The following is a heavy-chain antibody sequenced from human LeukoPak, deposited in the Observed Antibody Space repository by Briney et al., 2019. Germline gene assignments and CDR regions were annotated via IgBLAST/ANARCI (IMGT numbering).Heavy chain of an antibody. CDR2: VHHRGST. CDR1: GASISSGDW. Sequence: SETLSLTCTVSGASISSGDWWSWVRQPPGKGLEWIGEVHHRGSTNYNSSLKSRVTISVDKSKNQISLELTSVTAADTAVYYCARHLTPGPPGLDYWGQGTLVTVSS. CDR3: ARHLTPGPPGLDY. V-gene: IGHV4-4*02. J-gene: IGHJ4*02.